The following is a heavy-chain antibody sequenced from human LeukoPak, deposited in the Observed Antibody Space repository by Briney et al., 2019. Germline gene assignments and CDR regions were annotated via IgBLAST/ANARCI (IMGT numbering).Heavy chain of an antibody. CDR2: ISSSSGTI. D-gene: IGHD1-14*01. Sequence: GGSLRLSCAASGFTFSSYSMNWVRQAPGKGLEWVSYISSSSGTIYYADSVKGRFTISRDNAKNSLYLQMNSLRDEDTAVYYCARDPTTYYYYYGMDVWGQGTTVTVSS. J-gene: IGHJ6*02. V-gene: IGHV3-48*02. CDR1: GFTFSSYS. CDR3: ARDPTTYYYYYGMDV.